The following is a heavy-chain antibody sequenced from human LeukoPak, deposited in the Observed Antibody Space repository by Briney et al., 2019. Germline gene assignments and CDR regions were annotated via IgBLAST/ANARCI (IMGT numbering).Heavy chain of an antibody. D-gene: IGHD6-13*01. CDR1: GGSISSSSYY. V-gene: IGHV4-39*07. Sequence: SETLSLTCTVSGGSISSSSYYWGWIRQPPGKGLEWIGSIYYSGSTYYNPSLKSRVTISVDTSKNQFSLKLSSVTAADTAVYYCARDSTYSSSWWSRSYYYYYMDVWGKGTTVTVSS. J-gene: IGHJ6*03. CDR2: IYYSGST. CDR3: ARDSTYSSSWWSRSYYYYYMDV.